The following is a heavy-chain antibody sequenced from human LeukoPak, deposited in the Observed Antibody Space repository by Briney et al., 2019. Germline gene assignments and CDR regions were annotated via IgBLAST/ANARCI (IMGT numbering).Heavy chain of an antibody. J-gene: IGHJ5*02. Sequence: ASVKVSCKASGYTFTSYYMHWVRQAPGQGLEWMGIINPSGGSTSYAQKFQGRVTMTRDTSTSTVYMELSSLRSEDTAVYYCARGGRSIAARGGFDPWGQGTLVTVSS. CDR2: INPSGGST. V-gene: IGHV1-46*01. D-gene: IGHD6-6*01. CDR3: ARGGRSIAARGGFDP. CDR1: GYTFTSYY.